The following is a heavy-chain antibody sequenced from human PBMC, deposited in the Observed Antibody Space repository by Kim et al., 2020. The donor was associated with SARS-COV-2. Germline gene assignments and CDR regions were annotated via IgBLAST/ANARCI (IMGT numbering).Heavy chain of an antibody. Sequence: GGSLRLSCAASGFTFSSYAMHWVRRAPGKGLEWVAVISFDGDDKYYADSVKGRVTISRDNSENTLYLQMSSLRAEDTAVYYCARVFPYDSSTSNPGAFDIWGQGTMVNVSS. CDR2: ISFDGDDK. D-gene: IGHD3-22*01. V-gene: IGHV3-30*04. J-gene: IGHJ3*02. CDR3: ARVFPYDSSTSNPGAFDI. CDR1: GFTFSSYA.